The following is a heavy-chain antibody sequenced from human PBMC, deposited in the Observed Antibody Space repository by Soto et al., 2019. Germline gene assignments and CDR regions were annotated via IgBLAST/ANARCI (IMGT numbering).Heavy chain of an antibody. D-gene: IGHD1-7*01. Sequence: ASVKVSCKASGYTFTNNVIHWLRQAPGQTLEWKGWNHTAKGNTKNPQKFEARVTLTRDTAASTAYMELNSLRSDDTAVYYCARDPIWTYTWNYARLNYLDPWGQGTLVTVSS. CDR1: GYTFTNNV. CDR2: NHTAKGNT. CDR3: ARDPIWTYTWNYARLNYLDP. J-gene: IGHJ5*02. V-gene: IGHV1-3*04.